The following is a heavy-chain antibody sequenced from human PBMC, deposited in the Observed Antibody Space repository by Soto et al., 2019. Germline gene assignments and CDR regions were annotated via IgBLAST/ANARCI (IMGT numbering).Heavy chain of an antibody. CDR1: GGSISSSSYY. V-gene: IGHV4-39*01. D-gene: IGHD5-12*01. CDR2: IYYSGST. J-gene: IGHJ2*01. CDR3: ARRDGSYWYFDL. Sequence: QLQLQESGPGLVKPSETLSLTCTVSGGSISSSSYYWGWIRQPPGKGLEWIGSIYYSGSTYYNPSLKSRVTISVDTSKNQFSLKLSSVTAADTAVYYCARRDGSYWYFDLWGRGTLVTVSS.